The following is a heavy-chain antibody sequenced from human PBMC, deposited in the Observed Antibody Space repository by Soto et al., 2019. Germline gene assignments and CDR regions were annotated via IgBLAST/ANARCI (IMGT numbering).Heavy chain of an antibody. CDR2: IIPIFGTA. CDR1: GGTFSSYA. Sequence: QVQLVQSGAEVKKPGSSVTVSCKASGGTFSSYAISWVRQAPGQGLEWMGGIIPIFGTAHYAQKFQGRVTITADESTSTAYMELSSLRSEDTAVYYCASCSHLQNDDYYYGMDVWGQGTTVTVSS. CDR3: ASCSHLQNDDYYYGMDV. D-gene: IGHD4-4*01. V-gene: IGHV1-69*01. J-gene: IGHJ6*02.